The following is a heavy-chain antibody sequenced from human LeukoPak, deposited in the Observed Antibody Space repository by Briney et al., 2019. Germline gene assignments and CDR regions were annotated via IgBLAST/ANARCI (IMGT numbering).Heavy chain of an antibody. Sequence: PSETLSLTCTVSGGSISSYYWSWIRQPPGKGLEWIWYIYYSGSTNYNPSLKSRVTISVDTSKNQFSLKLSSVTAADTAVYYCARGTRGYYDSSGYYLDYWGQGTLVTVSS. CDR2: IYYSGST. D-gene: IGHD3-22*01. CDR3: ARGTRGYYDSSGYYLDY. CDR1: GGSISSYY. J-gene: IGHJ4*02. V-gene: IGHV4-59*01.